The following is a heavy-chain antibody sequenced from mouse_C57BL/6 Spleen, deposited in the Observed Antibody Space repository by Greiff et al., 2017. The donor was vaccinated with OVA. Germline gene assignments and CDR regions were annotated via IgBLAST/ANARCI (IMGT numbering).Heavy chain of an antibody. Sequence: QVQLQQPGAELVKPGASVKLSCKASGYTFTSYWMQWVKQRPGQGLEWIGEIYPSDSYTNYNQKFKGKATLTVDTSSSTAYMQLSSLTSEDSAVYYCARLDYGSSYDYWGQGTTLTVSS. J-gene: IGHJ2*01. CDR3: ARLDYGSSYDY. D-gene: IGHD1-1*01. CDR1: GYTFTSYW. V-gene: IGHV1-50*01. CDR2: IYPSDSYT.